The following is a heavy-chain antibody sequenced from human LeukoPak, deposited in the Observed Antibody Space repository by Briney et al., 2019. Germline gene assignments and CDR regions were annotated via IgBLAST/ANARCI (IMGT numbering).Heavy chain of an antibody. J-gene: IGHJ5*02. CDR2: IYYSGST. V-gene: IGHV4-39*07. Sequence: SETLSLTCTVSGGSISSSSYYWGWIRQPPGKGLEWIGSIYYSGSTYYNPSLKSRVTISVDTSKNQFSLKVSSVTAADTAVYYCARAGIAAAGNRWFDPWGQGTLVTVSS. D-gene: IGHD6-13*01. CDR3: ARAGIAAAGNRWFDP. CDR1: GGSISSSSYY.